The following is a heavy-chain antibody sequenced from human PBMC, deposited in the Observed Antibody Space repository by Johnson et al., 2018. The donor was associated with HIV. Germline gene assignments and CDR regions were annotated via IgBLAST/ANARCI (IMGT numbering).Heavy chain of an antibody. J-gene: IGHJ3*02. Sequence: VQLVESGGGLVQPGGSLRLSCAASGFAVSSNYMSWVRQAPGKGLEWVSVIYSGGSTYYADSVKGRFTISRDNSKNTLYLQMNSLRAEDTAVYYCAKDRGSGWYWDAFDIWGQGTMVTVSS. D-gene: IGHD6-19*01. CDR1: GFAVSSNY. V-gene: IGHV3-66*01. CDR3: AKDRGSGWYWDAFDI. CDR2: IYSGGST.